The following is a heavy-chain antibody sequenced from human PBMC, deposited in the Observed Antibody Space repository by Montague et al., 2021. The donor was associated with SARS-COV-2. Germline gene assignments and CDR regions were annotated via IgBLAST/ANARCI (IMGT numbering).Heavy chain of an antibody. J-gene: IGHJ4*02. Sequence: SETLSLTCAVYGGSFGADHWSWIRQPPGKGLEWIGDIKQSGSTNYNPSLKSRVTISVDTSKNQFSLKLTSVTAADTAVYFCARGHLAVSMIVVGFTSASYYFDYWGQGAQVTVST. CDR3: ARGHLAVSMIVVGFTSASYYFDY. CDR1: GGSFGADH. D-gene: IGHD3-22*01. V-gene: IGHV4-34*01. CDR2: IKQSGST.